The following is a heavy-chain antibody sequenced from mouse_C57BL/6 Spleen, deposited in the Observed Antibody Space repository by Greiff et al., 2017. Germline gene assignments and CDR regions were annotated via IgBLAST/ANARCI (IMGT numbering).Heavy chain of an antibody. CDR3: TFILYGMDY. V-gene: IGHV1-69*01. J-gene: IGHJ4*01. Sequence: QVQLQQPGAELVMPGASVKLSCKASGYTFTSYWMHWVKQRPGQGLEWIGEIDPSDSYTNYNQKFKGKSTLTVDKSSSTAYMQLSSLTSEDSAVYYCTFILYGMDYWGQGTSVTVSS. CDR1: GYTFTSYW. D-gene: IGHD2-12*01. CDR2: IDPSDSYT.